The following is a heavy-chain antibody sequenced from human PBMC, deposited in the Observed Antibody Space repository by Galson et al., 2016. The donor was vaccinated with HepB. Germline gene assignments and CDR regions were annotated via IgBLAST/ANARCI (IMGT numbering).Heavy chain of an antibody. CDR1: GFTFSSYA. Sequence: SLRLSCAASGFTFSSYAIHWVRQAPGKGLEWVAVMWYDGSNKHYADSVKGRFTISRDNSKNTLYLQMNNLRVEDTALYYCARDPGSHDFLNWFDPWGQGTLVTVSS. D-gene: IGHD3-3*01. CDR3: ARDPGSHDFLNWFDP. V-gene: IGHV3-33*01. J-gene: IGHJ5*02. CDR2: MWYDGSNK.